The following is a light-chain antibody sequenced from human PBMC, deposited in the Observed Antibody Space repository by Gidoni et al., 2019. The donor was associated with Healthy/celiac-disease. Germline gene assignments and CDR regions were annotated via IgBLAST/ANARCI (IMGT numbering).Light chain of an antibody. CDR1: QNINWW. Sequence: IQMTHYPPTLSSSLGDRITITFRASQNINWWLAWYQQKPGKAPKLLIYKASNLEGGVPSGISGSGSGTEFTLTISSLQPDDVATYYCQQYNSSPSTFXHXTKLEIK. CDR3: QQYNSSPST. J-gene: IGKJ2*01. V-gene: IGKV1-5*03. CDR2: KAS.